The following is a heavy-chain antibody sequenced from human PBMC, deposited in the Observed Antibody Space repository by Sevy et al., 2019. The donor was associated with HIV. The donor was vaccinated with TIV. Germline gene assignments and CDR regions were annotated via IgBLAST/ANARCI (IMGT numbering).Heavy chain of an antibody. J-gene: IGHJ4*02. D-gene: IGHD5-18*01. CDR3: ARIGVGGYSYVYFDY. V-gene: IGHV2-70*01. CDR2: IDWDDDK. CDR1: GFSLTSSGMC. Sequence: SGPTLVKPTQTLTLTCTFSGFSLTSSGMCVSWIRQPPGKALEWLALIDWDDDKYYSTSLRSRLTISKDTSKNQVVLTMTNMDPVDTATYYCARIGVGGYSYVYFDYWGQGTLVTVSS.